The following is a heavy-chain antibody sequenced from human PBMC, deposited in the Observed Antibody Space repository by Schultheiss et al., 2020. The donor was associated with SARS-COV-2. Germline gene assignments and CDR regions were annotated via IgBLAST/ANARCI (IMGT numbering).Heavy chain of an antibody. D-gene: IGHD6-6*01. J-gene: IGHJ6*02. Sequence: GESLKISCKASGFSLSRYGITWVRQAPGQGLEWMGRINPNSGGTNYAQKFQGRVTMTRDTSISTAYMELSRLRSDDTAVYYCASAQLVGYGMDVWGQGTTVTVSS. CDR1: GFSLSRYG. CDR2: INPNSGGT. V-gene: IGHV1-2*06. CDR3: ASAQLVGYGMDV.